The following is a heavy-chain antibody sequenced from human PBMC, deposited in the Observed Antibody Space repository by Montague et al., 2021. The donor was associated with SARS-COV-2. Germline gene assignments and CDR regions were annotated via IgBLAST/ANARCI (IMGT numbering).Heavy chain of an antibody. CDR3: ARVGVTLSLVFDSFDF. V-gene: IGHV4-39*07. Sequence: ETLSLTCTVSGGSISSSSYYWGWIRQPPGKGLEWIRSIYYSGSTYYNPSLKSRVTISVDTSKNQFSLKLSSVTAADTAVYYCARVGVTLSLVFDSFDFWGQGTMVTVSS. J-gene: IGHJ3*01. CDR1: GGSISSSSYY. D-gene: IGHD2-21*02. CDR2: IYYSGST.